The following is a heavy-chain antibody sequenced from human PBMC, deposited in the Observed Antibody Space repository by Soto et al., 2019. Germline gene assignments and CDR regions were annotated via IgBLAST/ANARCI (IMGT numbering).Heavy chain of an antibody. CDR1: GGSLTSYP. CDR2: LIPIHGTT. Sequence: QMEQSGAEVRKPGSSVKVSCKPSGGSLTSYPMAWVRQAPGQGFECMGGLIPIHGTTEYAQKLQGRVTITADESTNRAPLELTGLTSEDTAVYYCARGWGLVSWGQGTLVTVSS. CDR3: ARGWGLVS. V-gene: IGHV1-69*01. D-gene: IGHD3-16*01. J-gene: IGHJ4*02.